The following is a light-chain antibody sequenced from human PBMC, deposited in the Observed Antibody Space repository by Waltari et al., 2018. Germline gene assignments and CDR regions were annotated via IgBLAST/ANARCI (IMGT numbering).Light chain of an antibody. CDR3: QQRSNWPIT. CDR2: DAS. V-gene: IGKV3-11*01. J-gene: IGKJ5*01. CDR1: QSVSRY. Sequence: EIVLTHSPATLSLSPGARATLPCRASQSVSRYFAWYQQKPGQAPRLLIYDASNRATGIPARFSGSGSGTDFTLTISSLEPEDFAVYYCQQRSNWPITFGQGTRLEIK.